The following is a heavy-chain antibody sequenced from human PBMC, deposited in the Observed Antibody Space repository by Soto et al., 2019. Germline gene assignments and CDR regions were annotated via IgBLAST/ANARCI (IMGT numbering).Heavy chain of an antibody. CDR1: GFTFSSYA. J-gene: IGHJ4*02. CDR3: ARGGSGWVDY. D-gene: IGHD6-19*01. Sequence: QVQLVESGGGVVQPGRSLRLSCAASGFTFSSYAMHWVRQAPGKGLEWVAVISYDGSNKYYADSVKGRFTISRDNSKNKLYLQMNSLRAEDTAVYYCARGGSGWVDYWGQGTLVTVSS. CDR2: ISYDGSNK. V-gene: IGHV3-30-3*01.